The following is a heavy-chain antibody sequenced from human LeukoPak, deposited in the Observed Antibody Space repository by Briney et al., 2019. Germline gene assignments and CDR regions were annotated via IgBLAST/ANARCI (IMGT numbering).Heavy chain of an antibody. CDR1: GFTFSTYG. CDR2: ISYDGTNK. J-gene: IGHJ4*02. V-gene: IGHV3-30*18. Sequence: PGRSLRLFCAASGFTFSTYGMHWVRQAPGKGLEWVAVISYDGTNKYYADSVKGRFTISRDNSKNTLYLQMNSLRAEDTALYYCAKDDYSGGKAFSVAYWGQGTLVTVSS. D-gene: IGHD4-11*01. CDR3: AKDDYSGGKAFSVAY.